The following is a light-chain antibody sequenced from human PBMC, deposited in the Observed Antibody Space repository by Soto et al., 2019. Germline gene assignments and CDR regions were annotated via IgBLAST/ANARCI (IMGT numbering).Light chain of an antibody. V-gene: IGKV1-27*01. CDR1: QGISSY. J-gene: IGKJ5*01. Sequence: DIQLTQSPSSLSASVGDRVTITCRVSQGISSYLNWYRQKPGKVPKLLIYSASNLQSGVPSRFSGSGSGTDFTLIISRLEPEDLAVYYCQYYGNSLLFGQGTRLEIK. CDR2: SAS. CDR3: QYYGNSLL.